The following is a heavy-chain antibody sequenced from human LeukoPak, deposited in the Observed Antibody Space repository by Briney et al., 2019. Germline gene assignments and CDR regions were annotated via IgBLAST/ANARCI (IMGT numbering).Heavy chain of an antibody. CDR3: ARDLGYCTNGVCHTRFDY. CDR1: GYTLTELS. D-gene: IGHD2-8*01. V-gene: IGHV1-24*01. Sequence: ASVKVSCKVSGYTLTELSMHWVRQAPGKGLEWMGGFDPEDGETIYAQKFQGRVTMTEDTSTDTAYMELNSLRAEDTAVYYCARDLGYCTNGVCHTRFDYWGQGTLVAVSS. CDR2: FDPEDGET. J-gene: IGHJ4*02.